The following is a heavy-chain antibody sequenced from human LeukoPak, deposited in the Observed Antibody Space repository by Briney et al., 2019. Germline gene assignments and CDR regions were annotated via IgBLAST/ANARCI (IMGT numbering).Heavy chain of an antibody. D-gene: IGHD1-7*01. Sequence: GGSLRLSCSASGFTFSSYAMHWVRQAPGKGLEYVSAISSNGGSTYYADSVKGRFTISRDNSKNTLYLQMSSLRAEDTAVYYCVKDPPSGTTYQGYWGQGTLVTVSS. CDR3: VKDPPSGTTYQGY. CDR1: GFTFSSYA. V-gene: IGHV3-64D*09. J-gene: IGHJ4*02. CDR2: ISSNGGST.